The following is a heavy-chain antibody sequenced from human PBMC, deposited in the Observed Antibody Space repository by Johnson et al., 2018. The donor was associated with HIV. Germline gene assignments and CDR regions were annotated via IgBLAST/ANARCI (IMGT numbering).Heavy chain of an antibody. CDR3: FDI. CDR1: GFTFTYAW. D-gene: IGHD3-10*01. J-gene: IGHJ3*02. Sequence: VQLVESGGGLVKPGGSLRLSCAASGFTFTYAWMSWVRRAPGKGLEWVGRIKSRTDGGTTDYTAPVKGRFTISRDDSKNTLYLQMNSLKTEDTAMVDAFDIWGQGTMVTVSS. V-gene: IGHV3-15*01. CDR2: IKSRTDGGTT.